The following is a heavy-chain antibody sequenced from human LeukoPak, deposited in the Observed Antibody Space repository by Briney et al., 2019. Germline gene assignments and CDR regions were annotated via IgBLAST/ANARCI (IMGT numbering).Heavy chain of an antibody. CDR3: ARTPWFGERAFDY. J-gene: IGHJ4*02. D-gene: IGHD3-10*01. CDR1: GGSFSGYY. V-gene: IGHV4-34*01. Sequence: SETLSLTCAVYGGSFSGYYWSWIRQPPGKGLEWIGEINHSGSTNYNPSLKSRVTISVDTSKNQFSLKLSSVTAVDTAVYYCARTPWFGERAFDYWGQGTLVTVSS. CDR2: INHSGST.